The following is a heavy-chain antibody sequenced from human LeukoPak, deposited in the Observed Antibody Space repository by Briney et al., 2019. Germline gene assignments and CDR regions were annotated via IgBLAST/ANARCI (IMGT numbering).Heavy chain of an antibody. V-gene: IGHV4-34*01. D-gene: IGHD3-22*01. CDR3: ARRRVYYYDSSGYSY. CDR2: INHSGST. CDR1: GGSFSGYY. J-gene: IGHJ4*02. Sequence: KTSETLSLTCAVYGGSFSGYYWSWIRQPPGKGLEWIGEINHSGSTNYNPSLKSRVTISVDTSKNQFSLKLSSVTAADTAVYYCARRRVYYYDSSGYSYWGQGTLVTVSS.